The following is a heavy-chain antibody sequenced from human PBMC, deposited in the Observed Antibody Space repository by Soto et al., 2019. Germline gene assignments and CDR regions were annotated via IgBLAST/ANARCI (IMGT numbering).Heavy chain of an antibody. J-gene: IGHJ6*03. CDR2: IYYSGST. V-gene: IGHV4-59*01. CDR3: ARASDYIPSYYYYYYMDV. D-gene: IGHD4-4*01. CDR1: GGSISSYY. Sequence: SETLSLTCTVSGGSISSYYWSWIRQPPGKGLEWIGYIYYSGSTNYNPSLKSRVTISVDTSKNQFSLKLSSVTAADTAVYYCARASDYIPSYYYYYYMDVWGKGTTVTVSS.